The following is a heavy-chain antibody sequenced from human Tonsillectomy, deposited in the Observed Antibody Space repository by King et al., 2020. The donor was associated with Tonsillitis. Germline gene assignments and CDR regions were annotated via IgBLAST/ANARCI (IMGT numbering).Heavy chain of an antibody. V-gene: IGHV3-15*01. CDR3: TTGGHYYGD. CDR1: GLIVSDVW. J-gene: IGHJ4*02. Sequence: VQLVESGGGLVKPGGSLRLSCAASGLIVSDVWMSWVRQAPGKGLEWVGRIKSKTDGGTIDYAAPLNGRFTISRDDLKNTLYLQMNSLTTEDTALYYCTTGGHYYGDCGQGTLVTVSS. CDR2: IKSKTDGGTI. D-gene: IGHD3-10*01.